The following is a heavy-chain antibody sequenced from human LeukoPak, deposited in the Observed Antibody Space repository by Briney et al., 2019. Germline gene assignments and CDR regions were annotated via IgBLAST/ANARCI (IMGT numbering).Heavy chain of an antibody. V-gene: IGHV3-9*01. CDR3: AKVRGTYSSRFFFDS. J-gene: IGHJ4*02. D-gene: IGHD6-19*01. CDR2: ISWNSGYI. Sequence: GGSLRLSCAASGFTFDDYAMHWVRQPPGKGLEWLSIISWNSGYIGYADSVKGRFTVSRDNAENSVYLQMNSLRPEDTAFYFCAKVRGTYSSRFFFDSWGQGTLVTVSS. CDR1: GFTFDDYA.